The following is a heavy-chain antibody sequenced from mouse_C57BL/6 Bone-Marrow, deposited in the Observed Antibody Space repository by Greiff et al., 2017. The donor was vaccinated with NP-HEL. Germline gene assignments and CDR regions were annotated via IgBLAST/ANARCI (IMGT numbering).Heavy chain of an antibody. CDR1: GYTFTSYW. CDR2: IYPGSGST. V-gene: IGHV1-55*01. CDR3: ASPLLYYFDY. J-gene: IGHJ2*01. Sequence: QVQLKQPGAELVKPGASVKMSCKASGYTFTSYWITWVKQRPGQGLEWIGDIYPGSGSTNYNEKFKSKATLTVDTSSSTAYMQRSSLTSEDSAVYYCASPLLYYFDYWGQGTTLTVSS. D-gene: IGHD1-1*01.